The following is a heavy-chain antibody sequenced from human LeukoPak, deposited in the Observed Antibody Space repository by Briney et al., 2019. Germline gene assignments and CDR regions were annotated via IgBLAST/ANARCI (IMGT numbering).Heavy chain of an antibody. CDR1: GSTFTNNW. Sequence: GESLKISCKGSGSTFTNNWIAWVRQMPGKGLEWMGIIYPGDSDTRYSPSFQGQVTISADKSISTAYLQWSSLKASGTAIYYCARHPPYYRGSRWFDPWGQGTLVTVSS. V-gene: IGHV5-51*01. D-gene: IGHD3-10*01. CDR3: ARHPPYYRGSRWFDP. J-gene: IGHJ5*02. CDR2: IYPGDSDT.